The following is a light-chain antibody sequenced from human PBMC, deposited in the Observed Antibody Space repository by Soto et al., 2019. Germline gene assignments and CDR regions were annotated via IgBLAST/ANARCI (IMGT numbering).Light chain of an antibody. CDR2: GAS. CDR3: QQYNNWPWT. Sequence: EIVMTQSPATLSVSPGERATLSCRTSQSVSNNLAWYQRNPGQAPRLLFYGASTRATGVPARFSGSGSGTDFTLTIHSLQSEDFAVYYCQQYNNWPWTFGQGTKVDIK. J-gene: IGKJ1*01. V-gene: IGKV3-15*01. CDR1: QSVSNN.